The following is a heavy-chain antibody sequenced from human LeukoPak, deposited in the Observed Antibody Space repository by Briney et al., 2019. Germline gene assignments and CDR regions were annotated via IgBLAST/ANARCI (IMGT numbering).Heavy chain of an antibody. J-gene: IGHJ6*03. CDR1: GGPIDSYYY. V-gene: IGHV4-39*01. D-gene: IGHD2-2*01. CDR3: ARTYHRFYYYYMDV. CDR2: ISYSGST. Sequence: SETLSLTCAVSGGPIDSYYYWGWIRQPPGKGLEWIGSISYSGSTYYNPSLKSRVTISVDTSKNQFSLELSSVTAADTAVYYCARTYHRFYYYYMDVWGKGTTVTISS.